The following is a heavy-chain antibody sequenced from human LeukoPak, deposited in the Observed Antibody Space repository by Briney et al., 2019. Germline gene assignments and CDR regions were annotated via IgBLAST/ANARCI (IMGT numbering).Heavy chain of an antibody. CDR3: AREVNILEGGFDY. CDR1: GGSISSGSYY. Sequence: PSQTLSLTCTVSGGSISSGSYYWSWIRQPAGKGLEWIGRIYTSGSTNYNPSLKSRVTISVDTSKNRFSLKLSSVTAADTAVYYCAREVNILEGGFDYWGQGTLVTVSS. J-gene: IGHJ4*02. CDR2: IYTSGST. V-gene: IGHV4-61*02. D-gene: IGHD3-3*01.